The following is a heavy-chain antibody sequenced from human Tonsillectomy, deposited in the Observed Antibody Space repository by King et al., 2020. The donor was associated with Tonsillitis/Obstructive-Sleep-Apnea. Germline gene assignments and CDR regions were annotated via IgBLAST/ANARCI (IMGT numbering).Heavy chain of an antibody. CDR1: GFTFDDYA. V-gene: IGHV3-9*01. Sequence: QLVQSGGGLVQPGRSLRLSCAASGFTFDDYAMHWVRQAPGKGLEWVSGISWNSGSIAYADSVKGRFTISGDNAKNSLYLQMNSLRAEDTALYYCAKEARCSSTSCYTKNYYYYYMDVWGKGTTVTVSS. CDR3: AKEARCSSTSCYTKNYYYYYMDV. D-gene: IGHD2-2*02. J-gene: IGHJ6*03. CDR2: ISWNSGSI.